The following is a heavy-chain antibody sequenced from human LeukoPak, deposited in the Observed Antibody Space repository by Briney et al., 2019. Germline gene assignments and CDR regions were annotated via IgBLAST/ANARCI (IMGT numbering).Heavy chain of an antibody. CDR3: AKRKAGGYALDI. CDR1: GFSFDDYA. J-gene: IGHJ3*02. Sequence: GRSLRLSCAALGFSFDDYAMYWVRQAPGKGLEWVSGISWSSVSIGYADSVKGRFTISRDNAKNSLYLQMNSLKAEDTALYYCAKRKAGGYALDIWSQGTMVTVSS. V-gene: IGHV3-9*01. CDR2: ISWSSVSI. D-gene: IGHD3-16*01.